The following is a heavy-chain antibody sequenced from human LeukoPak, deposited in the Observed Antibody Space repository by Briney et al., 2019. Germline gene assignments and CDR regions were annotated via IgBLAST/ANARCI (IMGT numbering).Heavy chain of an antibody. V-gene: IGHV3-53*01. Sequence: GGSLRLSCAASGFTFSSSEMNWVRQAPGKGLEWVSGIYSDGSTYYADSVKGRFTISRDNSKNTLYLQMNSLRAEDTAVYYCARGSYCSGGSCYPLFDYWGQGTLVTVSS. D-gene: IGHD2-15*01. CDR3: ARGSYCSGGSCYPLFDY. J-gene: IGHJ4*02. CDR1: GFTFSSSE. CDR2: IYSDGST.